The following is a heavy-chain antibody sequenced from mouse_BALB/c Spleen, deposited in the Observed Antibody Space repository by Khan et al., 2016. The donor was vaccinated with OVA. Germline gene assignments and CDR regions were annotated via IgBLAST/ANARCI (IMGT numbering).Heavy chain of an antibody. CDR1: GFNIKDTY. Sequence: IQLVQSGAELVKPGASVKLSCTASGFNIKDTYLHWVKQRPEQGLEWIGRIAPANGNSQYDPKFPGKAAITSDTSSNTSYQQLKSLASEDTAVYYCARPSYDPRDFEVWGAGTTVTVSS. CDR3: ARPSYDPRDFEV. J-gene: IGHJ1*01. CDR2: IAPANGNS. V-gene: IGHV14-3*02. D-gene: IGHD2-3*01.